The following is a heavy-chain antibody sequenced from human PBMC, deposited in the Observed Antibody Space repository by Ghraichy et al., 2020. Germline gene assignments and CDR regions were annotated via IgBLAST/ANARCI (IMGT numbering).Heavy chain of an antibody. V-gene: IGHV4-31*03. D-gene: IGHD3-16*01. CDR1: GGSISSGGYY. Sequence: SETLSLTCTVSGGSISSGGYYWSWIRQHPGKGLEWIGYIYYGGSTYYNPSLKSRVTISVDTSKNQFSLKLSSVTAADTAVYYCARGVGLGIRGTYYFGYWGQGTLVTVSS. CDR3: ARGVGLGIRGTYYFGY. J-gene: IGHJ4*02. CDR2: IYYGGST.